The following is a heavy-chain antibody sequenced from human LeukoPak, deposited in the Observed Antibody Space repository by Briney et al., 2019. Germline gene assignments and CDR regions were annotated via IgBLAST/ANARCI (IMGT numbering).Heavy chain of an antibody. CDR3: ARVTERD. CDR2: ISYDGSNK. Sequence: GGSLRLSCAASGFTFSSYAMHWVRQAPGKGLEWVAVISYDGSNKYYADSVKGRFTISRDNSKNTLYLQMNSLRAEDTAVYYCARVTERDWGQGTLVTGSS. V-gene: IGHV3-30*04. CDR1: GFTFSSYA. J-gene: IGHJ4*02. D-gene: IGHD1-14*01.